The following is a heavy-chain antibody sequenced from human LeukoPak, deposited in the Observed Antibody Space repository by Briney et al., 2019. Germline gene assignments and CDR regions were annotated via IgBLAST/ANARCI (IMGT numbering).Heavy chain of an antibody. CDR2: MNPNCGNA. CDR1: GYTFTSYD. V-gene: IGHV1-8*01. D-gene: IGHD3-9*01. J-gene: IGHJ4*02. CDR3: ARGSYDILTGYYPPDY. Sequence: ASVKVSCKASGYTFTSYDINWVRQATGQGLEWMGWMNPNCGNAGYAQKFQGRVTMTRNTSISAAYMELSSLRSEDTAVYYCARGSYDILTGYYPPDYWGQGTLVTVSS.